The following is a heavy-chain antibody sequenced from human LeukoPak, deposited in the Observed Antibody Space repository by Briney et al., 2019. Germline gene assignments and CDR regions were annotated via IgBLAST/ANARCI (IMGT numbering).Heavy chain of an antibody. V-gene: IGHV3-23*01. Sequence: VGSLRLSCAPSVVTFRGYAMSCVPQSPGKRVECVSGISGSVGSTAYADYVKARFTISRDNSKNTLNLQMNSLRAEDTAVYYCAKVMRDYGDNNDDYFDIWGQGTMVTVSS. CDR3: AKVMRDYGDNNDDYFDI. J-gene: IGHJ3*02. CDR2: ISGSVGST. D-gene: IGHD4-17*01. CDR1: VVTFRGYA.